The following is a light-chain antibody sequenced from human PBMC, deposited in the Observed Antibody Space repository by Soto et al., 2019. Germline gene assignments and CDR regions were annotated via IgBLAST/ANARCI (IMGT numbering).Light chain of an antibody. V-gene: IGLV1-40*01. CDR1: SSNIGAEYD. Sequence: QSVLTQPPSGSGAPGQRVAISCAGSSSNIGAEYDVHWYQQLPGTDPKRLIYGDNNRPSGVPDRFSGCKSGTSASLAITGLQPEDVADYYCSSYTSSGTYVFGDGTQVTVL. J-gene: IGLJ1*01. CDR3: SSYTSSGTYV. CDR2: GDN.